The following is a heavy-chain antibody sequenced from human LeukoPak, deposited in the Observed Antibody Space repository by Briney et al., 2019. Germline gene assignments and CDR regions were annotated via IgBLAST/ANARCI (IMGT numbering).Heavy chain of an antibody. D-gene: IGHD2-2*01. V-gene: IGHV3-23*01. Sequence: GGSLRLSCAASGFPFSDYAMTWVRQTPGKGLEWVSVISGGGDSVDYADSMKGRFTISRDNSKNTLYLQMYSLRAEDTALYYCAKLGCTGTICYANYWGQGTLVT. CDR3: AKLGCTGTICYANY. CDR2: ISGGGDSV. J-gene: IGHJ4*02. CDR1: GFPFSDYA.